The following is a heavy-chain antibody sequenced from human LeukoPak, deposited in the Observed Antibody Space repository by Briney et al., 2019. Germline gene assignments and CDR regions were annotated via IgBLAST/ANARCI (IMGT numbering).Heavy chain of an antibody. CDR1: GGSFSGYY. J-gene: IGHJ4*02. V-gene: IGHV4-34*01. D-gene: IGHD5-18*01. CDR2: INHSGST. Sequence: SETLPLTCAVYGGSFSGYYWSWIRQPPGKGLEWIGEINHSGSTNYNPSLKSRVTISTDTSKNQFSLQLSSVTAADTAVYYCARGGRQLWLRTAPFDFWGQGTLVTVSS. CDR3: ARGGRQLWLRTAPFDF.